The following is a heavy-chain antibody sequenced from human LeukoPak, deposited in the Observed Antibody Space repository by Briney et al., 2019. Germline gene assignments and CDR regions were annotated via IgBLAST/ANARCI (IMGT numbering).Heavy chain of an antibody. CDR1: GYTFTSYY. CDR3: ARPTTVGNAFHI. V-gene: IGHV1-46*01. D-gene: IGHD4-23*01. CDR2: INPSGGST. J-gene: IGHJ3*02. Sequence: ASVKVSCKTSGYTFTSYYIHWVRQAPGQGLEWMGIINPSGGSTSYAQKFQGRVTMTRDTSTTTVYIELSSLRSEDTAVYYCARPTTVGNAFHIWGQGTMVTVSS.